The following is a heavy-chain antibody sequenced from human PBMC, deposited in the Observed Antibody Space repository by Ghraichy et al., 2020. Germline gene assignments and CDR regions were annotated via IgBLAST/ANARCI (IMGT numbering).Heavy chain of an antibody. CDR1: GYTFTSYY. D-gene: IGHD4-23*01. V-gene: IGHV1-46*01. J-gene: IGHJ5*02. CDR2: INPSGGST. Sequence: ASVKVSCKASGYTFTSYYMHWVRQAPGQGLEWMGIINPSGGSTSYAQKFQGRVTMTRDTSTSTVYMELSSLRSEDTAVYYCARDIGSDGGREGWFDPWGQGTLVTVSS. CDR3: ARDIGSDGGREGWFDP.